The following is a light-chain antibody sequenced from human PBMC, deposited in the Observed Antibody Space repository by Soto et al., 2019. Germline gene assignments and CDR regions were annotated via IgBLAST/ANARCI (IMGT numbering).Light chain of an antibody. J-gene: IGKJ1*01. CDR1: QSVSGN. CDR3: KQYHNCTQR. CDR2: GAT. Sequence: EIVLTQSPATLSVSPGERVTLSCTARQSVSGNLAWYQQKPGQPPRLLIFGATTRAPDVHARFSGSGSATELTITTNNLCSRHCEGYSCKQYHNCTQRFGQVPKVDIK. V-gene: IGKV3-15*01.